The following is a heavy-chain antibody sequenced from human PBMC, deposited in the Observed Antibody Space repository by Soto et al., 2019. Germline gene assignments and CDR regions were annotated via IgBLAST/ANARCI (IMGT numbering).Heavy chain of an antibody. CDR2: IKSYGHGGTT. V-gene: IGHV3-15*01. Sequence: EVQLVESGGGLVQPGGSLRLSCGTSGFTFSNAWMNWARQAPGKGLEWVGRIKSYGHGGTTDYAAPVKGRFTISRDDSKNTLYLQMISLTTEDIAVYYCSTNWATSRDCGQGTLVTVSS. D-gene: IGHD3-10*01. J-gene: IGHJ4*02. CDR1: GFTFSNAW. CDR3: STNWATSRD.